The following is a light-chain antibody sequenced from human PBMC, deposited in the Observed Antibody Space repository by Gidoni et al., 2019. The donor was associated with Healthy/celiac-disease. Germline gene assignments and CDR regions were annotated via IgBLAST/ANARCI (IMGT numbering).Light chain of an antibody. Sequence: EIVLTQSPATLSLSPGERATLSCRASQSVSSYLAWYQQKPGQAPRLLIYDASRFSGSGSGTDFTLTISSLEPEDFAVYYCQQRSNWPPGVTFGQXTKLEIK. J-gene: IGKJ2*01. CDR3: QQRSNWPPGVT. CDR1: QSVSSY. CDR2: DA. V-gene: IGKV3-11*01.